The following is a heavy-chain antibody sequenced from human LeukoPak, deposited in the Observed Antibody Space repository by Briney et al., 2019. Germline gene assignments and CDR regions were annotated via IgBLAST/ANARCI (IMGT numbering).Heavy chain of an antibody. CDR2: IYTSGST. V-gene: IGHV4-4*07. CDR3: AYGSSPDYFDY. CDR1: GGSMSSYY. D-gene: IGHD6-13*01. Sequence: PSETLSLTCTVSGGSMSSYYWSWIRQPAGKGLGWIGRIYTSGSTNYNPSLKSRVTMSVDTSKNQFSLKLSSVTAADTAVYYCAYGSSPDYFDYWGQGTLVTVSS. J-gene: IGHJ4*02.